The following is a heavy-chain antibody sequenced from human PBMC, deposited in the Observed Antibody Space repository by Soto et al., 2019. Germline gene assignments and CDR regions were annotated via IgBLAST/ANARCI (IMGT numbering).Heavy chain of an antibody. V-gene: IGHV4-59*11. J-gene: IGHJ5*02. CDR3: ARESAGSGKNNWFDP. CDR2: IYYSGST. CDR1: GDSINSHY. Sequence: QVQLQESGPGLVRPSETLSLTCGVSGDSINSHYWSWIRQPPGKGLEWIGFIYYSGSTKYNPSLESRVTISVDTSKNQFSRKLSSVTTADTAVYYCARESAGSGKNNWFDPWGQGTLVTVSS. D-gene: IGHD3-10*01.